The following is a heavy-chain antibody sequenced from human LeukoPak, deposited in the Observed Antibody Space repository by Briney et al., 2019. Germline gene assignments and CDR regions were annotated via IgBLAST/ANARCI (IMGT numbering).Heavy chain of an antibody. J-gene: IGHJ4*02. V-gene: IGHV1-46*01. CDR2: INPRDGSI. CDR1: GYTFTSYY. D-gene: IGHD6-13*01. Sequence: GASVKVSCKASGYTFTSYYMHWVRQAPGQGLEWMGIINPRDGSISYAQKFQGRVTMTRATSTSTVYMELSSLSSEDTAVYYCARARWYGTGYYFDYWGQGTLVTVSS. CDR3: ARARWYGTGYYFDY.